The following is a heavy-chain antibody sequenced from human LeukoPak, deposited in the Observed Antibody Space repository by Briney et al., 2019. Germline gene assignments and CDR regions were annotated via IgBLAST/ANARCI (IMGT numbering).Heavy chain of an antibody. J-gene: IGHJ4*02. V-gene: IGHV3-23*01. CDR2: ITGRGAFT. D-gene: IGHD6-19*01. Sequence: GGSLRLSCAASGFTFSTYWMHWVRQAPGKGLVWVSAITGRGAFTDYADSVKGRFTISRDNSKNTLYLQMNSLRAEDTAVYYCAKRSAESSGYFDYWGQGTLVTVSS. CDR1: GFTFSTYW. CDR3: AKRSAESSGYFDY.